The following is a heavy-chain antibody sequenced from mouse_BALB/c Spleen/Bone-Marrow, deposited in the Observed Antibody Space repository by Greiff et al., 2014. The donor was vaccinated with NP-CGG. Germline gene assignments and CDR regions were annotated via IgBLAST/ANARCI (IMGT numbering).Heavy chain of an antibody. D-gene: IGHD2-14*01. Sequence: EVQLQQSGAELVKPGASVKSSCTASGFNIKDTYIHWVKQRPEQGLEWIGRIDPANGNTKYDPKFQGKATITTDTSSNTAYLQLSSLTSEDTAVYYCAQGYDWAMDYWGKGTSVTVSS. V-gene: IGHV14-3*02. CDR2: IDPANGNT. CDR3: AQGYDWAMDY. CDR1: GFNIKDTY. J-gene: IGHJ4*01.